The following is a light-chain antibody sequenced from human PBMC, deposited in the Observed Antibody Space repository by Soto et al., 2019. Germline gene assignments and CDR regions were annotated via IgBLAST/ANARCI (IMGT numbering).Light chain of an antibody. J-gene: IGKJ4*02. CDR3: QQYENLLVLT. V-gene: IGKV1-33*01. Sequence: DIQMTQSPSSLSASVGDRVTITCQASQDITNFLNWYQQKPGKPPKLLIYDASNLEPGVPTRFSGSGSGTNFTFTISSLQPEDIATYYCQQYENLLVLTFGGGTKVEI. CDR1: QDITNF. CDR2: DAS.